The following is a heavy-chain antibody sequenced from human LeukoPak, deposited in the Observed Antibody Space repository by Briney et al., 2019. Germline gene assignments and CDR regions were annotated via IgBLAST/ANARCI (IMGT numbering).Heavy chain of an antibody. J-gene: IGHJ4*02. CDR2: ISAYNGNT. V-gene: IGHV1-18*04. CDR3: ARDYLDMIVVVVHFDY. CDR1: GYTFTSYY. Sequence: GASVKVSCKASGYTFTSYYMHWVRQAPGQGLKWMGWISAYNGNTNYAQKLQGRVTMTTDTSTSTAYMELRSLRSDDTAVYYCARDYLDMIVVVVHFDYWGQGTLVTVSS. D-gene: IGHD3-22*01.